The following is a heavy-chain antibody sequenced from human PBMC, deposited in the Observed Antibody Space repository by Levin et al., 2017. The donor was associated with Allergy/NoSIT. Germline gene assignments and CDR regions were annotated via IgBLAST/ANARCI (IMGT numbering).Heavy chain of an antibody. CDR2: ISTNSAYI. V-gene: IGHV3-21*01. CDR3: ARGPEV. J-gene: IGHJ4*02. Sequence: GASVKVSCSASGFTFNIYTMNWVRQAPGKGLEWISFISTNSAYIFYADSVRGRFTISRDNAKGSLYLQMNSLRADDTAIYYCARGPEVWGQGTPVTVSS. CDR1: GFTFNIYT.